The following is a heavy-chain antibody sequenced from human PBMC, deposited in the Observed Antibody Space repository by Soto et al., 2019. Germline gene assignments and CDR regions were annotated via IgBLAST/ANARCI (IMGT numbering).Heavy chain of an antibody. J-gene: IGHJ3*02. Sequence: QVQLQESGPGLVKPSETLSLTCTVSGGSISSYYWSWIRQPPGKGLEWIGYIYYSWSTNYNPSLKSRVTISVDTSKNQFSLKLSSVTAADTAVYYCASVPMVRGVNDAFDIWGQGTMVTVSS. CDR1: GGSISSYY. V-gene: IGHV4-59*08. D-gene: IGHD3-10*01. CDR3: ASVPMVRGVNDAFDI. CDR2: IYYSWST.